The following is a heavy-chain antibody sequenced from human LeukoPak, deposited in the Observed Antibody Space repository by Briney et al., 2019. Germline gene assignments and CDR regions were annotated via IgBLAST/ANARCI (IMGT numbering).Heavy chain of an antibody. Sequence: SETLSLTCTVSGGSISSHYWSWIRQPAGKGLEWIGRIYTSGSTNYNPSLKSRVTMSVDTSKNQFSLKLSSVTAADTAVYYCARDLYYYGSGSYLFDYWGQGTLVTVSS. V-gene: IGHV4-4*07. CDR1: GGSISSHY. D-gene: IGHD3-10*01. CDR2: IYTSGST. CDR3: ARDLYYYGSGSYLFDY. J-gene: IGHJ4*02.